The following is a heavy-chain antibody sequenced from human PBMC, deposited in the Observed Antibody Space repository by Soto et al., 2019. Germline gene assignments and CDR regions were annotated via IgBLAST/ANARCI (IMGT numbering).Heavy chain of an antibody. CDR3: ARAGSSDQLSFDY. D-gene: IGHD6-19*01. Sequence: QLQLQESGSGLVKPSQTLSLTCAVSGGSISSGGYSWSWIRQPPGKGLEWIGYIYHSGSTYYNPTLKSRVTISVDRSKNQFSLKLSSVTAADTAVYYCARAGSSDQLSFDYWGQGTLVTVSS. J-gene: IGHJ4*02. CDR1: GGSISSGGYS. V-gene: IGHV4-30-2*01. CDR2: IYHSGST.